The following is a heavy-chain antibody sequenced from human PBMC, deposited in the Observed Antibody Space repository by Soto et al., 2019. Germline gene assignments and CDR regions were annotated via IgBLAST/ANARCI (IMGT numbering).Heavy chain of an antibody. V-gene: IGHV3-66*01. CDR2: LYTGGKT. J-gene: IGHJ4*02. D-gene: IGHD3-16*01. CDR3: ATDRGGSLDF. Sequence: EVQLVESGGRLVQPGGSLRLSCAASGFSVSSNSMNWVRQAPGKGLEWVALLYTGGKTYYADSVKGRFTISKDSSKNTLYLQGSSLRAEDMAVYYCATDRGGSLDFWGQGTLVTVSS. CDR1: GFSVSSNS.